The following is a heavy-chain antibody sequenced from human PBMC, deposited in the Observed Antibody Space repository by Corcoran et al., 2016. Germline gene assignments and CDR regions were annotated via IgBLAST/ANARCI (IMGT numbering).Heavy chain of an antibody. CDR3: ARDSAGLRCWYSLDY. Sequence: QVQLQESGPGLVKPSETLSLTCTVSGGSLSNYYWSWIRQPPGKGLEWIGYIYHSGVPIYNASLSGRVPLSVDTSKNQFYLKLSSVTAADTAVYYCARDSAGLRCWYSLDYWGQGTLVTVSS. D-gene: IGHD6-13*01. V-gene: IGHV4-59*01. J-gene: IGHJ4*02. CDR2: IYHSGVP. CDR1: GGSLSNYY.